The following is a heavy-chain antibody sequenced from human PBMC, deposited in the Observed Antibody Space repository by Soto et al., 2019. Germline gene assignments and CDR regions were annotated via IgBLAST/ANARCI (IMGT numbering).Heavy chain of an antibody. D-gene: IGHD2-15*01. CDR2: INHSGST. CDR3: ARGGGHRYCSGGSCSHYYYYGMDV. V-gene: IGHV4-34*01. J-gene: IGHJ6*02. Sequence: SETLSLTCAVYGGSFSGYYWSWIRQPPGKGLEWIGEINHSGSTNYNPSLKSRVTISVDTSKNQSSLKLSSVTAADTAVYYCARGGGHRYCSGGSCSHYYYYGMDVWGQGTTVTVSS. CDR1: GGSFSGYY.